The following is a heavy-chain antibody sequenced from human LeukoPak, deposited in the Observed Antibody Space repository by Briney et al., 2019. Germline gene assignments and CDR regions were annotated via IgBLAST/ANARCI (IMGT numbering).Heavy chain of an antibody. CDR2: IWYDGSNK. CDR3: AREYYYDSSGYFI. D-gene: IGHD3-22*01. V-gene: IGHV3-33*01. CDR1: GFTFSSYG. J-gene: IGHJ4*02. Sequence: PGRSLRLSCAASGFTFSSYGMHWVRQAPGKGLEWVAVIWYDGSNKYYADSVKGRFTISRDNSKNTLYLQMNSLRAEDTAVYYCAREYYYDSSGYFIWGQGTLVTVSS.